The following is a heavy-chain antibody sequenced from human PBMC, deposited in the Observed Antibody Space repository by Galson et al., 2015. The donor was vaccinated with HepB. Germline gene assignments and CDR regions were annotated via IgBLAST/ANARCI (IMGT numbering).Heavy chain of an antibody. CDR3: VISWNGDY. D-gene: IGHD1-1*01. V-gene: IGHV3-64D*06. J-gene: IGHJ4*02. CDR1: GFTFNNYG. CDR2: IGYNGHTT. Sequence: SLRLSCAASGFTFNNYGMLWVRQAPGKGLEYVSAIGYNGHTTYYADSVRGRFTISRDNSKNTLYLQMSSLRAEDTAVYYCVISWNGDYWGQGTLVTVSS.